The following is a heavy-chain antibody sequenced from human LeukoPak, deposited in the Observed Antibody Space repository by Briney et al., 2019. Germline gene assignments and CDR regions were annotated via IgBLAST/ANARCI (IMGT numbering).Heavy chain of an antibody. CDR2: ISAYNGNT. CDR3: ARDNAIPRATIWAHVDTPGFDYYYYGMDV. J-gene: IGHJ6*02. Sequence: ASVKVSCKASGYTFTSYGISWARQAPGQGLEWMGWISAYNGNTNYAQKLQGRVTMTTDTSTSTAYMELRSLRSDDTAVYYCARDNAIPRATIWAHVDTPGFDYYYYGMDVWGQGTTVTVSS. D-gene: IGHD5-18*01. V-gene: IGHV1-18*01. CDR1: GYTFTSYG.